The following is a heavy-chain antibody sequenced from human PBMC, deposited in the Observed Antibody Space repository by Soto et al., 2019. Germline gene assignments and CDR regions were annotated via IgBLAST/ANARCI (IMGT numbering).Heavy chain of an antibody. CDR2: IYYSGST. V-gene: IGHV4-39*01. Sequence: QVRDRVSEVGTTSETLSLTCTVSGGSISSSSYYWGWIRQPPGKGLEWIGSIYYSGSTYYNPSLKSRVTISVDTSNNEFSLKLSSVTAADTAVYYCATYYYGSGSYFNDYWGQGTLVTVSS. J-gene: IGHJ4*02. CDR3: ATYYYGSGSYFNDY. D-gene: IGHD3-10*01. CDR1: GGSISSSSYY.